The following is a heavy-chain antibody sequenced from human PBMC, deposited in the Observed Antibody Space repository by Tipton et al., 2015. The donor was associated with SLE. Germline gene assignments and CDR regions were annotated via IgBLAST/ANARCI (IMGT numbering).Heavy chain of an antibody. D-gene: IGHD2-15*01. CDR1: GFTFSSYA. V-gene: IGHV3-30*04. J-gene: IGHJ6*02. CDR3: ARDVGNVVDYYYGMDV. Sequence: SLRLSCAASGFTFSSYAMHWVRQAPGKGLEWVAVISYDGSNKYYADSVKGRFTISRDNSKNTLYLQMNSLRAEDTAVYYCARDVGNVVDYYYGMDVWGQGTTVTVSS. CDR2: ISYDGSNK.